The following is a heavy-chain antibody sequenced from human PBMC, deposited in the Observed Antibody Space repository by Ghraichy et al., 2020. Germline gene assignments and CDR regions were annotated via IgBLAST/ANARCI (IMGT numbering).Heavy chain of an antibody. CDR2: INHSGST. V-gene: IGHV4-34*01. D-gene: IGHD4-23*01. Sequence: SQTLSLTCAVYGGSFSGYYWSWIRQPPGKGLEWIGEINHSGSTKYNPSLKSRVSISVDTSKNQFSLKVSSVTAADTAVYYCARGFSDYGGNSDAFDIWGQGTMVTVSS. CDR3: ARGFSDYGGNSDAFDI. J-gene: IGHJ3*02. CDR1: GGSFSGYY.